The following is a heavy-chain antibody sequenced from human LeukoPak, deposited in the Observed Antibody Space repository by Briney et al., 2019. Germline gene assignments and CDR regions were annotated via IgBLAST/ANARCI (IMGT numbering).Heavy chain of an antibody. J-gene: IGHJ4*02. CDR3: AKDRYTYYYDGSGLPDY. V-gene: IGHV3-9*01. CDR1: GFTFDDYA. CDR2: ISWNSGSI. Sequence: PGGSLRLSCAASGFTFDDYAMHWVRQAPGKGLEWVSGISWNSGSIGYADSVKGRFTISRDNAKNSLYLQMNSLRAEDTALYYCAKDRYTYYYDGSGLPDYWGQGTLVTVSS. D-gene: IGHD3-22*01.